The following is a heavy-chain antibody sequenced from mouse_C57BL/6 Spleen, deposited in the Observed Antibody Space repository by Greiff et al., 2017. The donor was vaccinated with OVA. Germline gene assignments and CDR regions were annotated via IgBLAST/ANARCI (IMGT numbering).Heavy chain of an antibody. CDR2: IYPFDSET. CDR3: AREGYYGSSAMDY. Sequence: QVQLQQPGAELVRPGSSVKLSCKASGYTFTSYWMDWVKQRPGQGLEWIGNIYPFDSETHYNQKFKDKATLTVDKSSSTAYMQLSSLTSEDSAVYYCAREGYYGSSAMDYWGQGTSVTVSS. V-gene: IGHV1-61*01. J-gene: IGHJ4*01. D-gene: IGHD1-1*01. CDR1: GYTFTSYW.